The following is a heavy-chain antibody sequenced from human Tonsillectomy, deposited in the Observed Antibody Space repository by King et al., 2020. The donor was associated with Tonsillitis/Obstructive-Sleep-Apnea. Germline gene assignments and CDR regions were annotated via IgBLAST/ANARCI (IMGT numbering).Heavy chain of an antibody. J-gene: IGHJ4*02. V-gene: IGHV3-15*01. D-gene: IGHD1/OR15-1a*01. Sequence: VQLVESGGGLVKPGGSLSLTCAASGLLVGNAWMSWVRQAPGTGLEWVGRSKRRAHGPSTDYAAPVKGRLTISRDESKSTLYLQMNNLKTEDTALYYCTTGREWEQLRVDYWGQGTLVTVSS. CDR1: GLLVGNAW. CDR3: TTGREWEQLRVDY. CDR2: SKRRAHGPST.